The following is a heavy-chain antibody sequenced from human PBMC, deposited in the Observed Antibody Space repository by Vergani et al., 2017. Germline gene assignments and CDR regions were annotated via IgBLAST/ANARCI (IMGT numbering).Heavy chain of an antibody. CDR3: AKLVNYDFWSGYDTFDY. Sequence: EVQLLESGGGLVQPGGSLRLSCAASGFTFSSYAMSWVRQAPGKGLEWVSAISGSGGSTYYADSVKGRFTISRDNSKNTLDLQMNSLRAEDTAVYYCAKLVNYDFWSGYDTFDYWGQGTLVTVSS. CDR1: GFTFSSYA. CDR2: ISGSGGST. V-gene: IGHV3-23*01. J-gene: IGHJ4*02. D-gene: IGHD3-3*01.